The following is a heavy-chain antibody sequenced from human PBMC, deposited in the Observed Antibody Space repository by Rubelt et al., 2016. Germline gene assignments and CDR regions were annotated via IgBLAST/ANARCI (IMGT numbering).Heavy chain of an antibody. J-gene: IGHJ6*02. CDR2: VYYSGST. V-gene: IGHV4-39*01. D-gene: IGHD3-16*01. Sequence: QLQLQESGPGLVKPSETLSLTCTVSGGSISSSSYYWGWIRQPPGKGLEWIGSVYYSGSTYYNTSLRSRITISVDTSKNQFSLKVTSVTAADTAVYYCARGRLGYGMDVWGQGTTVTVSS. CDR3: ARGRLGYGMDV. CDR1: GGSISSSSYY.